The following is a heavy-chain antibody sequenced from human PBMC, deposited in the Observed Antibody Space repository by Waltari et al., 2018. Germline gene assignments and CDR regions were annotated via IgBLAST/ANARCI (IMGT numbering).Heavy chain of an antibody. V-gene: IGHV4-34*01. D-gene: IGHD2-21*02. J-gene: IGHJ3*02. Sequence: QVQLQQWGAGLLKPSETLSLTCAVYGGSFSGYYWSWIRHPPGKGRGWVGAISNSGTTNYHPSRKGRVTISLDTSKNQFSLKLSSVTAADTAVYYCARQEIIVEVTGDGFDIWGQGTMVTVSS. CDR1: GGSFSGYY. CDR3: ARQEIIVEVTGDGFDI. CDR2: ISNSGTT.